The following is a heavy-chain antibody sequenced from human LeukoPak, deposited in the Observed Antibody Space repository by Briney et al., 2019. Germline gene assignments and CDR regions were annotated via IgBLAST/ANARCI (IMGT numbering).Heavy chain of an antibody. CDR1: GGTFTSYA. D-gene: IGHD1-26*01. V-gene: IGHV1-69*13. CDR3: ARKSRLGGNWFDP. CDR2: IIPTSGTT. J-gene: IGHJ5*02. Sequence: ASVKVSCKTSGGTFTSYAITWVRQAPGQGLEWMGKIIPTSGTTNYAQKFQGRVTFTADESTSTAYMELSSLRSEDTALYYCARKSRLGGNWFDPWGQGTLVTVSS.